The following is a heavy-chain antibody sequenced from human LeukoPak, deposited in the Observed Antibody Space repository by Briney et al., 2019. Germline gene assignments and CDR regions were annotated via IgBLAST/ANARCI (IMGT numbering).Heavy chain of an antibody. Sequence: ASVKVSCKASGYTFTNYFIHWVRQAPAQGLEWMGIINPSGGSTSYAQKFQGTVTMTRDTSTNTVYMELSSLRSEDTAVYYCARDYSNARAFDYWGQGTLVTVSS. D-gene: IGHD4-11*01. CDR2: INPSGGST. J-gene: IGHJ4*02. CDR1: GYTFTNYF. V-gene: IGHV1-46*01. CDR3: ARDYSNARAFDY.